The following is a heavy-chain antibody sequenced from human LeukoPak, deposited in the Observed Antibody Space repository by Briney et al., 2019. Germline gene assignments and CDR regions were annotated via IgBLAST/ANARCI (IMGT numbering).Heavy chain of an antibody. Sequence: ASVKVSCKTSGYTFNSFGITWLRQAPGQGLEWMGWVSAYKDYTSHAQKFQDRIIMTTDTSTTTAYMELRNLKSDDTAVYYCARGDYVWGSYRKVGYYFDYWGQGTLVTVSS. CDR3: ARGDYVWGSYRKVGYYFDY. V-gene: IGHV1-18*01. CDR1: GYTFNSFG. J-gene: IGHJ4*02. CDR2: VSAYKDYT. D-gene: IGHD3-16*02.